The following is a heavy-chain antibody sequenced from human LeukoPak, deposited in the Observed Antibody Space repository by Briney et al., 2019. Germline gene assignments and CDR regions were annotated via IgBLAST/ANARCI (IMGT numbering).Heavy chain of an antibody. CDR2: ISGSGGST. J-gene: IGHJ6*02. CDR1: GFTFSSYA. V-gene: IGHV3-23*01. Sequence: PGGSLRLSCAASGFTFSSYAMSWVRQAPGKGLEWVSAISGSGGSTYYADSVKGRFTISRDNSKNTLYLQMNSLRAEDTAVYYCARAEYSSSWYGKIHRPGYGMDVWGQGTTVTVSS. D-gene: IGHD6-13*01. CDR3: ARAEYSSSWYGKIHRPGYGMDV.